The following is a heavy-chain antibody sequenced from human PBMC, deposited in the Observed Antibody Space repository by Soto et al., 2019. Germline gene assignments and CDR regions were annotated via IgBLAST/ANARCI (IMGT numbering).Heavy chain of an antibody. CDR2: IWYDGSNK. D-gene: IGHD3-22*01. Sequence: QVQLVESGGGVVQPGRSLRLSCAASGFTFSSYGMHWFRQAPGKGLEWVALIWYDGSNKYYADSVKGRFTISRDNSKNTRYLQVNSLRAEETAVYYCARNYYVSSGYYSPFDYWGQGALVTVSS. CDR3: ARNYYVSSGYYSPFDY. J-gene: IGHJ4*02. CDR1: GFTFSSYG. V-gene: IGHV3-33*01.